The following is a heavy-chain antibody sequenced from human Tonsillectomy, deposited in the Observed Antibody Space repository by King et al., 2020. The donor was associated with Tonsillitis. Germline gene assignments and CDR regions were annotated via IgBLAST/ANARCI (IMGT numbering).Heavy chain of an antibody. V-gene: IGHV3-33*01. J-gene: IGHJ4*02. D-gene: IGHD5-18*01. CDR2: IWYDGSIK. Sequence: VQLVESGGGVVQPGRSLRLSCAASGFTFSSYGMHWVRQAPGKGLEWVAVIWYDGSIKYYADSVKGRFTISRDNSKNRLYLQMNSLRAEDTAVYYCARGDTAMVWGVYWGQGTLVTVSS. CDR1: GFTFSSYG. CDR3: ARGDTAMVWGVY.